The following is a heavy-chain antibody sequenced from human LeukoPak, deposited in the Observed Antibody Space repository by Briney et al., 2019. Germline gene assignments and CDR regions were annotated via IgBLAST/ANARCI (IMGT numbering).Heavy chain of an antibody. V-gene: IGHV3-21*01. CDR2: ISSSSSYI. Sequence: GGSLRLSCAASGFTFSSDAMIWVRQAPGKGLEWVSSISSSSSYIYYADSVKGRFTISRDNAKNSLYLQMNSLRAEDTAVYYCARDQSSSGGEGAFDIWGQGTMVTVSS. CDR1: GFTFSSDA. CDR3: ARDQSSSGGEGAFDI. D-gene: IGHD3-16*01. J-gene: IGHJ3*02.